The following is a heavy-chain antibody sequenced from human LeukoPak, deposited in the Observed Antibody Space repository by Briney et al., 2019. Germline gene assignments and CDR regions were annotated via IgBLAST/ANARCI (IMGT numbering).Heavy chain of an antibody. Sequence: GGSLRLSCAASGFTFSSYAMSWVRQAPGKGLEWVSAISGSGGSTYYADSVKGRFTISRDNSKNTLYLQMNSLRAEDTAVYYCAKADGYYDSSGYYREYFQHWGQGTLVTVSS. D-gene: IGHD3-22*01. V-gene: IGHV3-23*01. CDR2: ISGSGGST. CDR1: GFTFSSYA. J-gene: IGHJ1*01. CDR3: AKADGYYDSSGYYREYFQH.